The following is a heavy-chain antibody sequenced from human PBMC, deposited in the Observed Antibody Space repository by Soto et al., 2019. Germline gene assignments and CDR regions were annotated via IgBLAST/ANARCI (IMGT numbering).Heavy chain of an antibody. CDR2: INRSGGDT. V-gene: IGHV1-46*01. Sequence: QVQLVQSGAEVKKPGASVKVSCRASGYSFTNYYVHWVRQAPGQGLEWMGVINRSGGDTNSARKFQGRVTMTRDTSTNTVYMELSSLTSEDTAVYFCARVPYDHVDHWGQGTLVTVSS. CDR1: GYSFTNYY. J-gene: IGHJ4*02. CDR3: ARVPYDHVDH. D-gene: IGHD3-16*01.